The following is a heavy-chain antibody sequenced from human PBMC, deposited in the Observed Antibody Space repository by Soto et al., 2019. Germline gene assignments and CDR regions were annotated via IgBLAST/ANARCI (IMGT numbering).Heavy chain of an antibody. CDR2: FDPEDGET. Sequence: ASVKGSWKVSGYTLTELSMHWVRQAPGKGLEWMGGFDPEDGETIYAQKFQGRVTMTEDTSTDTAYMELSSLRSEDTAVYYCAKVGAPFNSLDLWGQAPMLTVSS. J-gene: IGHJ5*02. CDR3: AKVGAPFNSLDL. V-gene: IGHV1-24*01. D-gene: IGHD1-26*01. CDR1: GYTLTELS.